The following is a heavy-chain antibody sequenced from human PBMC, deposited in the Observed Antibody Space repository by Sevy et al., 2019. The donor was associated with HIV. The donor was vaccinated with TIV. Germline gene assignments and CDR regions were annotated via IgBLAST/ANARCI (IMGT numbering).Heavy chain of an antibody. D-gene: IGHD2-15*01. CDR2: IYYSGST. J-gene: IGHJ4*02. CDR3: ARVRGGDKYGGKTYYFDY. CDR1: GGSISSGGYY. V-gene: IGHV4-31*03. Sequence: SETLSLTCTVSGGSISSGGYYWSWIRQHPGKGLEWIGYIYYSGSTYYNPSLKSRVTISVDTSKNKFSLKLSSVTAADTAVYYCARVRGGDKYGGKTYYFDYWGQGTLVTVSS.